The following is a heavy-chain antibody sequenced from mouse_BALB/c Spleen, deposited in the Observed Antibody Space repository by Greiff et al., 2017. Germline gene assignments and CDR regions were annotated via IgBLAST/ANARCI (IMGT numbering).Heavy chain of an antibody. J-gene: IGHJ4*01. CDR1: GFTFSSFG. CDR3: ARRRAMDY. Sequence: DVMLVESGGGLVQPGGSRKLSCAASGFTFSSFGMHWVRQAPEKGLEWVAYISSGSSTIYYADTVKGRFTISRDNPKNTLFLQMTSLRSEDTAMYYCARRRAMDYWGQGTSVTVSS. CDR2: ISSGSSTI. V-gene: IGHV5-17*02.